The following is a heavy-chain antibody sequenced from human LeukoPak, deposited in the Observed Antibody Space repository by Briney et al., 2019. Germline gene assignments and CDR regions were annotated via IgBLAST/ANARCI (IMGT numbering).Heavy chain of an antibody. D-gene: IGHD3-22*01. CDR2: INPMGGST. V-gene: IGHV1-46*01. J-gene: IGHJ4*02. Sequence: ASVKVSCKASGYTFISYYMHRGRQAPGQGLEWMGIINPMGGSTSYAQKFQGRVTMTRDTSTSTVYMELSSLRSEDTAVYYCARDTANYYYDSSGYYFDYWGQGTLVTVSS. CDR1: GYTFISYY. CDR3: ARDTANYYYDSSGYYFDY.